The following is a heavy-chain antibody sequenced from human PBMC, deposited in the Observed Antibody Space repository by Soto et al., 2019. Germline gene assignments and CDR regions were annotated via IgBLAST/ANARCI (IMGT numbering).Heavy chain of an antibody. CDR1: GGSISTYY. CDR3: ATFYRNYVFAY. V-gene: IGHV4-59*01. Sequence: SETLSLTCTVSGGSISTYYWSWIRQPPGKGLEWIGYIYYSGSTNYNPSLKSRVTISVDTSKNQFSLNLSSVTAADAAMYYCATFYRNYVFAYWGQGTLVTVSS. D-gene: IGHD4-4*01. J-gene: IGHJ4*02. CDR2: IYYSGST.